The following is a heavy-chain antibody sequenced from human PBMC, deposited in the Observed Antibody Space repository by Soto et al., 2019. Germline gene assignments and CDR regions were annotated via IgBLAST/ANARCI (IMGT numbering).Heavy chain of an antibody. D-gene: IGHD2-8*01. J-gene: IGHJ1*01. V-gene: IGHV3-48*03. CDR1: GFTFSSHE. CDR2: ISGSGSTI. Sequence: AGGSLRLSCEATGFTFSSHEMNWSRQTPGKRLEWIAKISGSGSTINYADSVKGRFTISRDNVQRTLHLQMDSLRVEDRGVYYCARGGVYWGRGTLVTVSS. CDR3: ARGGVY.